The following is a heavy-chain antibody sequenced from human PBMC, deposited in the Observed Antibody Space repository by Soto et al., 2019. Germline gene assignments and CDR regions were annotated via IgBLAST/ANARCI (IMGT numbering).Heavy chain of an antibody. V-gene: IGHV3-15*01. D-gene: IGHD6-6*01. J-gene: IGHJ4*02. CDR3: APDSTIAGRPPSDY. Sequence: DVPLVESGGGLVKPGGSLRLSCAASGFTFSKAWMSWVRQAPGKGPEWVGRIKSKTDGGTTDYAAPVKGRITISRDDSKNRLYLQMSSLKTDDTAVYYCAPDSTIAGRPPSDYWGQGTPVTVSS. CDR1: GFTFSKAW. CDR2: IKSKTDGGTT.